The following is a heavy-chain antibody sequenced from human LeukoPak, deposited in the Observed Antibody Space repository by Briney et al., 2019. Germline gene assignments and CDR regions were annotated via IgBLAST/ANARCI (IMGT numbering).Heavy chain of an antibody. Sequence: SETLSLTCSVSGGSISSFYWSWIRQPPGKGLEWIGYVSYIGSTSHNPSLKSRVTISVDTSKNQFSLKLSSVTAADTAVYYCAREAIAVAGTGIDYWGQGTLVTVSS. CDR1: GGSISSFY. CDR2: VSYIGST. D-gene: IGHD6-19*01. V-gene: IGHV4-59*01. J-gene: IGHJ4*02. CDR3: AREAIAVAGTGIDY.